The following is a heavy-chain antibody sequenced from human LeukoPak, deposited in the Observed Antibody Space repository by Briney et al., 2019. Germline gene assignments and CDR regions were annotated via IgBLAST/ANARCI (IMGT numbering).Heavy chain of an antibody. Sequence: PGGSLRPSCAASGFTFSIYWMHWVRHAPGKGLVWVSRINSDGSSTTYADSVKGRFTISRDNAKDTLYLQMSSLRAEDTAVYYCARDSSGGGGYWGQGTLVTVSS. CDR2: INSDGSST. CDR1: GFTFSIYW. J-gene: IGHJ4*02. D-gene: IGHD6-19*01. CDR3: ARDSSGGGGY. V-gene: IGHV3-74*01.